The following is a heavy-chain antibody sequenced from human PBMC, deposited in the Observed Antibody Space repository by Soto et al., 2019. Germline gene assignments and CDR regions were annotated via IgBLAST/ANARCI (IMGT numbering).Heavy chain of an antibody. V-gene: IGHV3-30*18. CDR3: ANSPWVAGLFYFDY. CDR2: ISYDGSNK. J-gene: IGHJ4*02. CDR1: GFTFSSYG. Sequence: QVQLVESGGGVVQPGRSLRLSCAASGFTFSSYGMHWVRQAPGKGLEWVAVISYDGSNKYYADSVKGRFTISRDNSKNTLYLQMSSLRAEDTAVYHCANSPWVAGLFYFDYWGQGTLVTVSS. D-gene: IGHD6-19*01.